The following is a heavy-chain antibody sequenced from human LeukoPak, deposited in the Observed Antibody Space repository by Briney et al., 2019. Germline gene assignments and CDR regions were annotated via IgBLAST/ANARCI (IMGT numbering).Heavy chain of an antibody. D-gene: IGHD2-21*02. CDR2: IKSKTDGGTT. Sequence: GGSLRLSCAASGFTFSNAWMSWVRQAPGKGLEWVGRIKSKTDGGTTDYAAPVKGRFTISRDDSKNTLYLQMNSLKTEDTAVYYCTTAEAYCGGDCYFWGQGTLVTVSS. CDR1: GFTFSNAW. CDR3: TTAEAYCGGDCYF. J-gene: IGHJ4*02. V-gene: IGHV3-15*01.